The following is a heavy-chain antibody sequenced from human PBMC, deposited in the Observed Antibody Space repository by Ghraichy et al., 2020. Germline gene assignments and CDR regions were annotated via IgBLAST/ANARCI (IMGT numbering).Heavy chain of an antibody. CDR1: GFTFSSYW. V-gene: IGHV3-7*01. D-gene: IGHD6-19*01. CDR2: IKQDGSEK. CDR3: ARSAVAGTWGYYYYGMDV. Sequence: GGSLRLSCAASGFTFSSYWMSWVRQAPGKGLEWVANIKQDGSEKYYVDSVKGRFTTSRDNAKNSLYLQMNSLRAEDTAVYYCARSAVAGTWGYYYYGMDVWGQGTTVTVSS. J-gene: IGHJ6*02.